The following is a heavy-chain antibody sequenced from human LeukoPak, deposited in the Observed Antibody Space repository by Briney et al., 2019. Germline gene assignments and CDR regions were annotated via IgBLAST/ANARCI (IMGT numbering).Heavy chain of an antibody. CDR2: IYYTGRT. J-gene: IGHJ2*01. V-gene: IGHV4-59*01. CDR3: ARGGWSLDL. Sequence: SETLSLTCTVSGGSIGTYYWSWIRQPPGKGLEWIGYIYYTGRTNYSPSLKSRVTISVDTSKNQFSLKLTSVTAGDTAVYYCARGGWSLDLWGRGTLVTVSS. CDR1: GGSIGTYY.